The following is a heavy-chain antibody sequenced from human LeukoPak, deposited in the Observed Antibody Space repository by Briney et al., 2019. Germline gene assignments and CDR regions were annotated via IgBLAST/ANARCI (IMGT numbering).Heavy chain of an antibody. Sequence: SETLSLTCTVSGGSISSYYWSWIRQPPGKGLEWIAYLFYSGSTDYNPSLESRVTISVDTYKNQFSLKLRSVTAADTAVYYCATVAVIRGVTYFDYWGQGTLVTVSS. CDR3: ATVAVIRGVTYFDY. CDR1: GGSISSYY. D-gene: IGHD3-10*01. J-gene: IGHJ4*02. V-gene: IGHV4-59*01. CDR2: LFYSGST.